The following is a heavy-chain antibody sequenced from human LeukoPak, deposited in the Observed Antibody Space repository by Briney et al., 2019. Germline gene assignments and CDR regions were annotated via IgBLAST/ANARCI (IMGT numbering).Heavy chain of an antibody. Sequence: PGGSLRLSCAASGFTVSSKYMSWVRQAPGKGLEWVSVIDCGGGTYYADSVKGRFTISRDNSTNTLYLQMNSLRAEDTAVFYCARVPTLAGAYFFDYWGQGTLVSVSS. CDR2: IDCGGGT. CDR1: GFTVSSKY. J-gene: IGHJ4*02. CDR3: ARVPTLAGAYFFDY. V-gene: IGHV3-53*01. D-gene: IGHD3-16*01.